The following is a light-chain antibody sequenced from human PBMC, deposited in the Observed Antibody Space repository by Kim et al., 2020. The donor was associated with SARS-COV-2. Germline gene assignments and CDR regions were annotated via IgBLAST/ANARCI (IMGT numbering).Light chain of an antibody. Sequence: PGESGPLSCRTSRSVRGSSLAWYPQSPGPAPRLLIYGASSSATVISDRFSGSGSGTDFTLTIRRLEPEDFAVYYCQQYGTSPWTFGQGTKVDIK. V-gene: IGKV3-20*01. CDR2: GAS. J-gene: IGKJ1*01. CDR3: QQYGTSPWT. CDR1: RSVRGSS.